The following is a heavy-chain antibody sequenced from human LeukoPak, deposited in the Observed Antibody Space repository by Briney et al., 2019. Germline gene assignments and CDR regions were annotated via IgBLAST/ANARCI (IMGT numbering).Heavy chain of an antibody. CDR2: IRYDGSNK. J-gene: IGHJ5*02. D-gene: IGHD3-16*02. CDR3: ARDRIMITFGGVIVYPNWFDP. CDR1: GFTFSSYG. Sequence: TGGSLRLSCAASGFTFSSYGMHWVRQAPGKRLEWVAFIRYDGSNKYYADSVKGRFTISRDNSENTLYLQMNSLRAEDTAVYYCARDRIMITFGGVIVYPNWFDPWGQGTLVTVSS. V-gene: IGHV3-30*02.